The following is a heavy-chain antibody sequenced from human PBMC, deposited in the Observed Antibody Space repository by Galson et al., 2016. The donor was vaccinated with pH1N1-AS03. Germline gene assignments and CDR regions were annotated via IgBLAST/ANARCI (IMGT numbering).Heavy chain of an antibody. Sequence: APGKGLEWVSVIYGGGDTFYADSVKGRFTISRDNPKNTVYLQMNSLRVEDTAVYYCAREPWGSTQGEYWGQGTLVTVSS. CDR2: IYGGGDT. D-gene: IGHD3-16*01. J-gene: IGHJ4*02. CDR3: AREPWGSTQGEY. V-gene: IGHV3-53*01.